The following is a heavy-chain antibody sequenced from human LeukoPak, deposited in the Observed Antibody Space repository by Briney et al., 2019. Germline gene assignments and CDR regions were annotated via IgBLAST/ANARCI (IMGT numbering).Heavy chain of an antibody. Sequence: GGSLRLSCAASGFTFSDYYMSWIRQAPGKGLEWVSYISSSGSTIYYADSVKGRFTISRDNAKNSLYLQMNSLRAEDTAVYYCARALLGGAIAHYGMDVGGQGTTVPVSS. CDR2: ISSSGSTI. V-gene: IGHV3-11*01. D-gene: IGHD1-26*01. J-gene: IGHJ6*02. CDR1: GFTFSDYY. CDR3: ARALLGGAIAHYGMDV.